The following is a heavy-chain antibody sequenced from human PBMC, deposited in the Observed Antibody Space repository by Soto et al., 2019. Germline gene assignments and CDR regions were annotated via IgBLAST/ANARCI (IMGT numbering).Heavy chain of an antibody. CDR3: ARDDSSGYRSSYYYGMDV. Sequence: PSETLSLTCTVSGGSISSGGYYWSWIRQHPGKGLEWIGYIYYSGSTCYNPSLKSRVTISVDTSKNQFSLKLSSVTAADTAVYYCARDDSSGYRSSYYYGMDVWGQGTTVTVSS. CDR1: GGSISSGGYY. J-gene: IGHJ6*02. CDR2: IYYSGST. V-gene: IGHV4-31*03. D-gene: IGHD3-22*01.